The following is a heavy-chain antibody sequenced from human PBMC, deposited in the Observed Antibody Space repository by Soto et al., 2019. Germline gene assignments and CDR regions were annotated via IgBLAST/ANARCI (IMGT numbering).Heavy chain of an antibody. D-gene: IGHD4-17*01. CDR3: ARTGLTTVTQLYYYYGMDV. J-gene: IGHJ6*01. V-gene: IGHV4-31*03. CDR1: GGSLSSGGYY. CDR2: IYYSGST. Sequence: SQTLSLTCTVSGGSLSSGGYYWSWIRQHPGKGLEWIGYIYYSGSTYYNPSLKSRVTISVDTSKNQFSLKLSSVTAADTAVYYCARTGLTTVTQLYYYYGMDVWGQGTTVTVSS.